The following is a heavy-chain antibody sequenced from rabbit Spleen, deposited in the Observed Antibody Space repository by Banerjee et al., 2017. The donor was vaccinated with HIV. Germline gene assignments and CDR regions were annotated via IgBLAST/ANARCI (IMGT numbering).Heavy chain of an antibody. V-gene: IGHV1S43*01. J-gene: IGHJ4*01. Sequence: QEQLKESGGGLVQPGGSLKLTCTASGCSFSSSYWICWVRQAPGKGLEWIACIYSGSIDNKWYANWVHGRFTISRSTSLNTVTLKLTSLTAADTATYFCASGVASRRNGLPLWGPGTLVTVS. D-gene: IGHD1-1*01. CDR2: IYSGSIDNK. CDR3: ASGVASRRNGLPL. CDR1: GCSFSSSYW.